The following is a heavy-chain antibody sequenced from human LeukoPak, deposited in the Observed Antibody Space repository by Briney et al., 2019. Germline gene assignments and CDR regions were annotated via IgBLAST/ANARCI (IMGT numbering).Heavy chain of an antibody. CDR2: ISYDGSKK. CDR3: AKGSTYLDY. CDR1: GFTVSSYG. J-gene: IGHJ4*02. V-gene: IGHV3-30*18. D-gene: IGHD5/OR15-5a*01. Sequence: PVRSLRHSCAPSGFTVSSYGMHWGSHEPDKGLEWVAVISYDGSKKYYADSVKGRFTISRDNSKNTLYLQMNSLRAEDTAVYYCAKGSTYLDYWGQGTLVTVSS.